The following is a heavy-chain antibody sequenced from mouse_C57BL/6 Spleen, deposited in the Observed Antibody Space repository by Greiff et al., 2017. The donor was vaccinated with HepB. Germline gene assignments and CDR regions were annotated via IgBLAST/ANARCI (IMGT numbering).Heavy chain of an antibody. CDR1: GYAFSSSW. V-gene: IGHV1-82*01. J-gene: IGHJ2*01. Sequence: QVQLQQSGPELVKPGASVKISCKASGYAFSSSWMNWVKQRPGKGLEWIGRIYPGDGDTNYNGKFKGKATLTADQSSSTAYMQLSSLTSEDSAVYFCARGGYYFDYWGQGTTLTVSS. CDR3: ARGGYYFDY. CDR2: IYPGDGDT.